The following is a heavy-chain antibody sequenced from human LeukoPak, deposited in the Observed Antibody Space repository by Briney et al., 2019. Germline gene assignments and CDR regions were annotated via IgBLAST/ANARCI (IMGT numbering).Heavy chain of an antibody. V-gene: IGHV3-66*02. D-gene: IGHD6-13*01. CDR2: LYSGGTT. CDR3: ARDSNYDY. CDR1: GFTFSNAW. Sequence: GGSLRLSCAASGFTFSNAWMSWVRQAPGKGLEWVSVLYSGGTTYYADSVKGRFTISRDNSKNTLYLQMNSLRAEDTAVYYCARDSNYDYWGQGTLVTVSS. J-gene: IGHJ4*02.